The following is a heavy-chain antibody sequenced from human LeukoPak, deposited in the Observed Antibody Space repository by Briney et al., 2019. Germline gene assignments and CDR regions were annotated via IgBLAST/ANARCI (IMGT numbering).Heavy chain of an antibody. CDR1: GYTFTGYY. CDR3: ARDLGLRGVTNWFDP. V-gene: IGHV1-46*01. D-gene: IGHD3-10*01. J-gene: IGHJ5*02. Sequence: GASVKVSCKASGYTFTGYYMHWVRQAPGHGLEWMGMIDPSGGSTDYAQKFQGRVIMTRDTSTTTVYMELSSLRSEDTAVYYCARDLGLRGVTNWFDPWGQGTLVIVSS. CDR2: IDPSGGST.